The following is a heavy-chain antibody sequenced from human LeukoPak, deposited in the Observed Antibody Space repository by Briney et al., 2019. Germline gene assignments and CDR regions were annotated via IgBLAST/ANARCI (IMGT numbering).Heavy chain of an antibody. Sequence: GGSLRLSCTASGFTFGDYAMSWFRQAPGKGLEWVGFIRSKAYGGTTEYAASVKGRFTISRDDSKSIAYLQMNSLKTEDTAVYYCTREGGLGRYQLLQQPFDYWGQGTLVTVSS. V-gene: IGHV3-49*03. J-gene: IGHJ4*02. CDR3: TREGGLGRYQLLQQPFDY. CDR2: IRSKAYGGTT. D-gene: IGHD2-2*01. CDR1: GFTFGDYA.